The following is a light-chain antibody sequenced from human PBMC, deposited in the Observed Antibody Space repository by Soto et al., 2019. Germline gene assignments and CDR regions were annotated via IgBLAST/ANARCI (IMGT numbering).Light chain of an antibody. V-gene: IGKV1-39*01. CDR2: AAS. CDR3: QQSYLPLPYT. Sequence: DLPMTQSPSSLSASVGDRVTITCRASQGITTYLNWYQQKPGKAPKLLIYAASNLHSGVPSRFSGSGSGTDFTLTISSLQPEDVATYYCQQSYLPLPYTFGQGTRLEIK. J-gene: IGKJ2*01. CDR1: QGITTY.